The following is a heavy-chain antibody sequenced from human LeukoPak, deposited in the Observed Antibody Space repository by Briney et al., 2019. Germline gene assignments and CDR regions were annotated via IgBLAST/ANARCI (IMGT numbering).Heavy chain of an antibody. J-gene: IGHJ6*02. CDR3: ARERTAGAVAGMDYYYYGMDV. V-gene: IGHV1-69*04. Sequence: SVNVSCKASGGTFSSYAISWVRQAPGQGLEWIGRIIPILGIANYAQKFQGRVTITADKSTSTAYMELSSLRSEDTAVYYCARERTAGAVAGMDYYYYGMDVWGQGTTVTVSS. D-gene: IGHD6-19*01. CDR2: IIPILGIA. CDR1: GGTFSSYA.